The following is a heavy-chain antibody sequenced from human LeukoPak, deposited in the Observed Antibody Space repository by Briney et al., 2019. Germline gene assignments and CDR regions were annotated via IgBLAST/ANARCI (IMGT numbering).Heavy chain of an antibody. CDR3: ARDGYIVATPSYYYYGMDV. J-gene: IGHJ6*02. CDR2: IWYDGSEK. D-gene: IGHD5-12*01. V-gene: IGHV3-33*01. CDR1: GFTFSSYG. Sequence: PGGSLRLSCAVSGFTFSSYGMNWVRQAPGKGLERVAVIWYDGSEKYYADSVKGRFTISRDNYRNTLYLQMNSLRAEDTAVYYCARDGYIVATPSYYYYGMDVWGQGTTVTVSS.